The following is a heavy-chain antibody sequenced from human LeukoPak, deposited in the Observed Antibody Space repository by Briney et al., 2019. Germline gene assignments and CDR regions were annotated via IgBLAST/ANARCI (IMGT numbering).Heavy chain of an antibody. Sequence: ASVKVSCKASGYTFTGYFIHWVRQAPGQGLEWMGRIIPILGIANYAQKFQGRVTITADKSTSTAYMELSSLRSEDTAVYYCARGIAAAASYFDYWGQGTLVTVSS. CDR3: ARGIAAAASYFDY. J-gene: IGHJ4*02. D-gene: IGHD6-13*01. CDR2: IIPILGIA. V-gene: IGHV1-69*02. CDR1: GYTFTGYF.